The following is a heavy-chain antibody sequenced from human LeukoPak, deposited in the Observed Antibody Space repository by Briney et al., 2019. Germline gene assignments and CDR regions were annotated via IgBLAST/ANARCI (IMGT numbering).Heavy chain of an antibody. V-gene: IGHV4-59*01. D-gene: IGHD4-23*01. J-gene: IGHJ4*02. CDR2: IYYSGST. Sequence: SETLSLTCTVSGGAISRYYWSWIRQPPGKGLEWIGYIYYSGSTNYNPSLKSRVTISVDTSKNQFSLKLSSVTAADTAVYYCARMGAVGNFDYWGQGTLVPVSS. CDR3: ARMGAVGNFDY. CDR1: GGAISRYY.